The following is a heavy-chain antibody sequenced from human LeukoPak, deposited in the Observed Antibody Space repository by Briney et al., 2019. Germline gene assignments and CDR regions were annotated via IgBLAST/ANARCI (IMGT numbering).Heavy chain of an antibody. CDR3: ATHAHIVVVPAATYNWFDP. CDR2: ISSSSSYI. Sequence: GWALRLSCAASGFGFSSYSMNWVRQAPGKGLEWVSSISSSSSYIYYADSVKGRFTISRDNAKNSLYLQMNSLRAEDTAVYYCATHAHIVVVPAATYNWFDPWGQGTLVTVSS. V-gene: IGHV3-21*01. CDR1: GFGFSSYS. D-gene: IGHD2-2*01. J-gene: IGHJ5*02.